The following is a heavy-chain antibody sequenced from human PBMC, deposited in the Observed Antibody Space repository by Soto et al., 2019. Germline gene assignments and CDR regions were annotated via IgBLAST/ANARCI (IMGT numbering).Heavy chain of an antibody. Sequence: QVQLQESGPELVKSSQTLSLTCTVSNGSNSTNGHYWTWIRQRPGKGLEWIAYIYYTGNSYYNPSLKIRLTISIDTSKNQFSLTLRSVTAADTAVYYCAREQWGFDSWGQGTLVTVSS. CDR2: IYYTGNS. V-gene: IGHV4-31*03. CDR1: NGSNSTNGHY. D-gene: IGHD6-19*01. J-gene: IGHJ4*02. CDR3: AREQWGFDS.